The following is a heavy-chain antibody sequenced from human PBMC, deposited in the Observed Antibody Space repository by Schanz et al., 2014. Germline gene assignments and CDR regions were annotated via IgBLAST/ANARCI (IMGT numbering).Heavy chain of an antibody. D-gene: IGHD5-12*01. J-gene: IGHJ5*02. Sequence: QVLLVQSGAEVKQPGASVKVSCKASGYTFTAYFIHWVRQDPGQGLEWMGRINPNTGGTNFAQKLQGRVTMTRDTSITTAYMDLSGLTSDDTAVYYCAREKGHGYSGLSWGQGTLLAVSS. CDR2: INPNTGGT. CDR3: AREKGHGYSGLS. V-gene: IGHV1-2*06. CDR1: GYTFTAYF.